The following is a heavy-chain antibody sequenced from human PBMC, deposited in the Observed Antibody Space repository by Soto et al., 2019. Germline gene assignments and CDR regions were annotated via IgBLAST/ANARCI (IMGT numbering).Heavy chain of an antibody. V-gene: IGHV4-34*01. CDR1: GGSFSGYY. D-gene: IGHD3-22*01. CDR3: AREGAGSGYYPDY. CDR2: INHSGST. J-gene: IGHJ4*02. Sequence: QVQLQQWGAGLLKPSETLSLTCAVYGGSFSGYYWSWIRQPPGKGLEWIGEINHSGSTNYNPSLKSRVTISVDTSKNQFSLKLSSVTAADTALYYCAREGAGSGYYPDYWGQGTLVTVSS.